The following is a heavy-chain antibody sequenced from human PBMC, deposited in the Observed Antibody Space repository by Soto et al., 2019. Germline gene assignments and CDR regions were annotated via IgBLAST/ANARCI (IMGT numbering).Heavy chain of an antibody. CDR3: AKDGLMIWSGYIQYYYYGMDV. J-gene: IGHJ6*02. CDR2: ISGSGGST. V-gene: IGHV3-23*01. CDR1: VFTFISYA. Sequence: PGWALRLFCASSVFTFISYAMSWVRQAPGKGLEWVSAISGSGGSTYYADSVKGRFTISRDNSKNTLYLQMNSLRAEDTAVYYCAKDGLMIWSGYIQYYYYGMDVWGQGTTVTVSS. D-gene: IGHD3-3*01.